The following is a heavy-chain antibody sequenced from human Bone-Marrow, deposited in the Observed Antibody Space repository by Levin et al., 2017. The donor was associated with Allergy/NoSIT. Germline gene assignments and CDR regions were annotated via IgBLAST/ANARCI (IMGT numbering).Heavy chain of an antibody. CDR1: GYTFDNYA. J-gene: IGHJ6*02. Sequence: LSLTCGASGYTFDNYAMTWVRQAPGKGLEWVSAINHNGANSFYADSVKGRFTISRDISKNTLFLQKNSVRVEDTAVYYCAKSESSSPRFAMGVCGRGTTVT. D-gene: IGHD3-16*01. CDR3: AKSESSSPRFAMGV. CDR2: INHNGANS. V-gene: IGHV3-23*01.